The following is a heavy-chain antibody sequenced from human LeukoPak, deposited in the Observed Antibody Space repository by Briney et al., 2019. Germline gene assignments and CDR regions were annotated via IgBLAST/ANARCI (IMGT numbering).Heavy chain of an antibody. CDR2: IDARSGIT. V-gene: IGHV3-48*01. J-gene: IGHJ3*02. D-gene: IGHD3-3*01. CDR1: GFTFTIFG. Sequence: GSLRLSCATSGFTFTIFGINWLRQAPGKGPEWVSYIDARSGITYYADSVQGRFTISRDNAKESVFLQMNRLRVDDTAVYYCARTYDFGRGPPGDAFDNWGQGTPVTVSS. CDR3: ARTYDFGRGPPGDAFDN.